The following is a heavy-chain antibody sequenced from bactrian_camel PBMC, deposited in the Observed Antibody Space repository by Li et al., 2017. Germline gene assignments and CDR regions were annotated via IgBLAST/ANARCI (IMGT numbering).Heavy chain of an antibody. J-gene: IGHJ4*01. CDR3: ADPTGISYTCYRWEERLEYNY. D-gene: IGHD1*01. CDR2: IDSDGSP. CDR1: GIEFASVC. V-gene: IGHV3S53*01. Sequence: HVQLVESGGGSVPAGGSLRLSCAASGIEFASVCAGWSRQTPGKQRERIAKIDSDGSPTYDDSVRGRFTISKDTVKNILYLEMNNLKPEDSGMYYCADPTGISYTCYRWEERLEYNYWGQGTQVTVS.